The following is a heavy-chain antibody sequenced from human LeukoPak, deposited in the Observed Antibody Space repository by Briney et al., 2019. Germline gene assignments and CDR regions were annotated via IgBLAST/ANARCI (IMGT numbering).Heavy chain of an antibody. Sequence: SETLSLTCTVCGGSISSGDYYWSWIRQPPGKGLEWIAYMYYSGSTYYNPSLKSRVTMSADTSKNQLSLKLSSVTAADTAMYYCARPYYYDSRIDPWGQGILVTVSS. J-gene: IGHJ5*02. V-gene: IGHV4-30-4*01. CDR1: GGSISSGDYY. CDR2: MYYSGST. CDR3: ARPYYYDSRIDP. D-gene: IGHD3-22*01.